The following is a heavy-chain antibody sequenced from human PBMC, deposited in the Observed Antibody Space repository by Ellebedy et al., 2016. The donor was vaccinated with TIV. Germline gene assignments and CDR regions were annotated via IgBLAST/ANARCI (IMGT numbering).Heavy chain of an antibody. J-gene: IGHJ4*02. CDR1: GGTFSSYA. D-gene: IGHD1-26*01. Sequence: AASVKVSCKASGGTFSSYAISWVRQAPGQGLEWMGGIIPIFGTANYAQKFQGRVTITADESTSTAYMELSSLRSDDTAVYYCAGDTQWELIYDYWGQGTLVTVSS. V-gene: IGHV1-69*13. CDR3: AGDTQWELIYDY. CDR2: IIPIFGTA.